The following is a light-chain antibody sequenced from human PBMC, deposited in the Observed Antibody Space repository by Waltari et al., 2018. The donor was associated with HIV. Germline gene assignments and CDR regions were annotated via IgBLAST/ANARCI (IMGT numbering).Light chain of an antibody. V-gene: IGKV1-39*01. Sequence: DTQMTQSPSSLSASVGARVTISCRASQNISNSLSWFQQRSGKAPELLIYTASTLQDGVPSRFSGSGSGTDFTLTISCLQAEDFATYFCQQSATTPLTFGGGTRVEI. CDR3: QQSATTPLT. J-gene: IGKJ4*01. CDR2: TAS. CDR1: QNISNS.